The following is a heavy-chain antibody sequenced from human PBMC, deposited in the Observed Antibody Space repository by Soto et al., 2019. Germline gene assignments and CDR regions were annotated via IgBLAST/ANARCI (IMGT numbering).Heavy chain of an antibody. CDR3: ARAVGATSPDY. J-gene: IGHJ4*02. D-gene: IGHD1-26*01. CDR1: GFTFSDYY. CDR2: ISSSSSHT. Sequence: GGSLRLSCAASGFTFSDYYMSWIRQAPGKGLEWVSYISSSSSHTNYADSVKGRFTISRDNAKNSLYLQMNSLRAEDTAVYYCARAVGATSPDYWGQGTLVTVSS. V-gene: IGHV3-11*05.